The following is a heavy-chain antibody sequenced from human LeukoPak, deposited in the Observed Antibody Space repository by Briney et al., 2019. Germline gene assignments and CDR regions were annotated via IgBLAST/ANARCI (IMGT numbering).Heavy chain of an antibody. CDR1: GGSFSGYY. J-gene: IGHJ6*02. D-gene: IGHD2-21*01. CDR3: AREPRFVVHYGMDV. CDR2: INHSGST. V-gene: IGHV4-34*01. Sequence: PSETLSLTCAVYGGSFSGYYWSWIRQPPGKGLEWIGEINHSGSTNYNPSLKSRVTISVDTSKNQFSLKLSSVTAAAPAVYYCAREPRFVVHYGMDVWGQGTTVTVSS.